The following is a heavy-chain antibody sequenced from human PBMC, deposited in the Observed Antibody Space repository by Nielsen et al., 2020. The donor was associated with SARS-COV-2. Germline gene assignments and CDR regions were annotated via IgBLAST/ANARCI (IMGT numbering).Heavy chain of an antibody. Sequence: GGSLRLSCAASGFTFSNSDMNWVRQAPGKGLEWVSGVSWNGSRTHYADSVKGRFIISRDNSKNTLYLQMNSLRAEDTAVYYCAKDQFSLNHGAFDIWGQGTMVTVSS. D-gene: IGHD1-14*01. CDR1: GFTFSNSD. CDR3: AKDQFSLNHGAFDI. J-gene: IGHJ3*02. V-gene: IGHV3-19*01. CDR2: VSWNGSRT.